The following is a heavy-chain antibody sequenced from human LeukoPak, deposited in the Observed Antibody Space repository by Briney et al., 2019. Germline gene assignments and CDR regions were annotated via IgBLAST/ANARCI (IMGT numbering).Heavy chain of an antibody. Sequence: GGSLTLSCAASGFTFSNYAMSWVRQAPGKGLEWVSVISGTGGSTYYADSAKGRFTISRDNSKNMVYLQMNSLRAEDTAVYYCAKDPPMGTYYPYTVRDVGAKGPRFIVSS. J-gene: IGHJ6*04. D-gene: IGHD7-27*01. CDR2: ISGTGGST. CDR3: AKDPPMGTYYPYTVRDV. CDR1: GFTFSNYA. V-gene: IGHV3-23*01.